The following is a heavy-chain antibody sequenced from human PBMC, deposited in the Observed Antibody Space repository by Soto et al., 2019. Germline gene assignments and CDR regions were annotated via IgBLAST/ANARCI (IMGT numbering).Heavy chain of an antibody. D-gene: IGHD5-18*01. CDR2: INPNGGST. J-gene: IGHJ4*02. CDR3: ATSVNSAMAFDY. Sequence: ASVKVSCKASGYTFTHYYIHWVRQAPGQGLEWMGLINPNGGSTTYAQKFRAGFTMTRDTSTSTVYMELSSLRSEDSAVYYCATSVNSAMAFDYWGQGTLVTVSS. CDR1: GYTFTHYY. V-gene: IGHV1-46*01.